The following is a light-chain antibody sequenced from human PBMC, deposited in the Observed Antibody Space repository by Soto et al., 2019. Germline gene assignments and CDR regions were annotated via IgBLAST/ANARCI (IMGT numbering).Light chain of an antibody. CDR1: QSVSSY. CDR2: DAS. CDR3: QQRSNWFRT. Sequence: EIVLTQSPATLSLSPGERATLSCRASQSVSSYLAWYQQKPGQAPRLLIYDASNRATGIPARFSGSGSGTDFTLNISSLEPEDFEVYYCQQRSNWFRTFGQGTKVDIK. J-gene: IGKJ1*01. V-gene: IGKV3-11*01.